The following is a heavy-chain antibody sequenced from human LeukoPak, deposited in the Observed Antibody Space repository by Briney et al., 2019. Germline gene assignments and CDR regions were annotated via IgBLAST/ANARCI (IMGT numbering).Heavy chain of an antibody. V-gene: IGHV3-23*01. CDR1: GFTFTNYA. CDR3: AKDAYYYGSGGGAFDI. D-gene: IGHD3-10*01. J-gene: IGHJ3*02. Sequence: GGSLRLSCAASGFTFTNYAMSWVRQAPGKGLEWLSGISGSGGSTYYAASVKGRFTISRDNSKNTLFLQMNSLRAEDTAVYYCAKDAYYYGSGGGAFDIWGQGTMVTVSS. CDR2: ISGSGGST.